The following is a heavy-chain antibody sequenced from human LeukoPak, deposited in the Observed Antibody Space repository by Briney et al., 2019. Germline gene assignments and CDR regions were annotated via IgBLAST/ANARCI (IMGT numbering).Heavy chain of an antibody. CDR2: LSGSADRT. Sequence: PGGSLRLSCATSGFTFAGSAMGWVRQAPGKGLEWVSALSGSADRTYYADSVKGRFTISRDNSKNTVYLQMNSLRAEDTAVYYCAKGSHYGDLLFEYWGQGTLVTVSS. CDR1: GFTFAGSA. J-gene: IGHJ4*02. V-gene: IGHV3-23*01. CDR3: AKGSHYGDLLFEY. D-gene: IGHD4-17*01.